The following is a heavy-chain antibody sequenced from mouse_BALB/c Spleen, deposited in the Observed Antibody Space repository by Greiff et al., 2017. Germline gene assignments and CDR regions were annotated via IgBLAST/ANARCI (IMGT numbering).Heavy chain of an antibody. CDR3: TPYGNDD. D-gene: IGHD2-10*02. CDR1: GFTFSNYW. CDR2: IRLKSNNYAT. V-gene: IGHV6-6*02. J-gene: IGHJ3*01. Sequence: EVKLVESGGGLVQPGGSMKLSCVASGFTFSNYWMNWVRQSPEKGLEWVAEIRLKSNNYATHYAESVKGRFTISRDDSKSSVYLQMNNLRAEDTGIYYCTPYGNDDWGQGTLVTVSA.